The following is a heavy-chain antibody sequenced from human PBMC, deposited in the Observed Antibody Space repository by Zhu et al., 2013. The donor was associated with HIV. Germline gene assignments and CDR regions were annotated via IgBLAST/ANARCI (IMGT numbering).Heavy chain of an antibody. J-gene: IGHJ6*03. V-gene: IGHV1-18*01. CDR3: IRGPGYCSSTSCSDYYYSMDV. CDR1: GYTLTNYG. Sequence: QVQLVQSGAEVKKVGASVKVSCKASGYTLTNYGISWVRQAPGQGLEWVGWISTYYGNTNYAQRLQGRLTLTTDTSTSTAYMELRSLRSDDTAVYYCIRGPGYCSSTSCSDYYYSMDVWGQGTTVTVSS. D-gene: IGHD2-2*01. CDR2: ISTYYGNT.